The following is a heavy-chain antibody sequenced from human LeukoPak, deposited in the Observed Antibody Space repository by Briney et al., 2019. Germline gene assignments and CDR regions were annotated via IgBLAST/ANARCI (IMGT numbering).Heavy chain of an antibody. CDR3: AKDLMPTVTTWFDY. CDR2: ISGSGGST. CDR1: GFTFSNYS. Sequence: PGGSLRLSCAASGFTFSNYSMNWVRQAPGKGLEWVSGISGSGGSTYYADSVKGRFTISRDNSKNTLYLQMNSLRAEDTAVYYCAKDLMPTVTTWFDYWGQGTLVTVSS. D-gene: IGHD4-17*01. J-gene: IGHJ4*02. V-gene: IGHV3-23*01.